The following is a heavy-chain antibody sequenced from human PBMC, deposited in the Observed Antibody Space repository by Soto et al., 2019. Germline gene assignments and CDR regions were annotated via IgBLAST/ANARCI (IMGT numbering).Heavy chain of an antibody. CDR3: ARGSNSNNWKLFDY. CDR1: GFTISSNY. D-gene: IGHD1-1*01. Sequence: EVQLVESGGGLVQPGGSLRLSCAVTGFTISSNYMNWVRQAPGKGLEWVSVMYAAGSTYCEDSVKGRFNISRDNSKNTVYLQMNSLRGEDTAVYYCARGSNSNNWKLFDYWGQGTLVTVSS. CDR2: MYAAGST. J-gene: IGHJ4*02. V-gene: IGHV3-66*01.